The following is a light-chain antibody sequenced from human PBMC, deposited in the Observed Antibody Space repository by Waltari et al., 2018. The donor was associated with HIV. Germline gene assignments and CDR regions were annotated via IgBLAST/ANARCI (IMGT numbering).Light chain of an antibody. CDR1: SSNIGSNY. V-gene: IGLV1-47*01. CDR3: AAWDDSLSGLVV. J-gene: IGLJ2*01. CDR2: RNN. Sequence: QSVRTQPPSASGTPGQRVTISCSGSSSNIGSNYVNSSQQLPGTAPQPLIYRNNQRPSGVPYRFSGSKSGTSASLAISGLRSEDEADYYCAAWDDSLSGLVVFGGGTKLTVL.